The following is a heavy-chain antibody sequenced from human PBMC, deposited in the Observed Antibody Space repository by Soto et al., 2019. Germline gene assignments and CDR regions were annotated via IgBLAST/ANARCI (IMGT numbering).Heavy chain of an antibody. CDR3: AKDKYITMIVVADY. CDR1: GFTFSSYG. CDR2: ISYDGSNK. V-gene: IGHV3-30*18. J-gene: IGHJ4*02. Sequence: QVQLVESGGGVVQPGRSLRLSCAASGFTFSSYGMHWVRQAPGKGLEWVAVISYDGSNKYYADSVKGRFTISRDNSKNTLYLQMNSLRAEDTAVYYCAKDKYITMIVVADYWGQGTLVTVSS. D-gene: IGHD3-22*01.